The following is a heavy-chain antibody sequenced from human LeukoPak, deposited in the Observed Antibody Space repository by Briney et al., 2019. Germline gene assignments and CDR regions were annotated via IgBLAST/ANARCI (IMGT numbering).Heavy chain of an antibody. V-gene: IGHV1-2*02. CDR1: GFTFTGYY. CDR2: VNPNSGAS. Sequence: GASVKLSCKASGFTFTGYYVHWVRQAPGQGLEWMGWVNPNSGASNWTHKFQGRVTMTGDTSVSTGSMELTSLRSDDTATYYCARVSGDYGEDDAFDMWGQGTMVTVSS. J-gene: IGHJ3*02. CDR3: ARVSGDYGEDDAFDM. D-gene: IGHD4-17*01.